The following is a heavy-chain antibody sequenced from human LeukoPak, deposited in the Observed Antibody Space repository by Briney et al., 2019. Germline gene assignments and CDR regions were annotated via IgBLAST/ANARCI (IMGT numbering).Heavy chain of an antibody. J-gene: IGHJ3*02. D-gene: IGHD1-14*01. CDR1: GGSISSHY. CDR2: IYYSGST. V-gene: IGHV4-59*11. Sequence: SETLSLTCTVSGGSISSHYWSWIRQPPGKGLEWIGYIYYSGSTNYNPSLKSRVTISVDTSKNQFSLKLSSVTAADTAVYYCARDEGGNDAFDIWGQGTMVTVSS. CDR3: ARDEGGNDAFDI.